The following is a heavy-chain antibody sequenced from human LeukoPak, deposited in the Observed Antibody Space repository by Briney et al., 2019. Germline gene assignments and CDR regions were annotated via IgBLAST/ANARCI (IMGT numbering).Heavy chain of an antibody. V-gene: IGHV4-61*02. CDR3: ATQSGSGYYPSSFDP. CDR2: IYTSGST. CDR1: GGSISSGSYY. D-gene: IGHD3-22*01. J-gene: IGHJ5*02. Sequence: SQTLSLTCTVSGGSISSGSYYWSWIRQPAGKGLEWIGRIYTSGSTNYNHSLKRRVTISVDTSKNQFSLKLSSVTAADTAVYYCATQSGSGYYPSSFDPWGQGTLVTVSS.